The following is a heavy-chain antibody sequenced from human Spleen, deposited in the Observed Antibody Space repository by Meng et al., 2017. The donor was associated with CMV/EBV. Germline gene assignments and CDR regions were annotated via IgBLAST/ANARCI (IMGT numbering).Heavy chain of an antibody. J-gene: IGHJ4*02. CDR3: AHSPYYYDTSTYFRGDY. D-gene: IGHD3-22*01. Sequence: SSNSASWNWFRQSPSRGLEWLGRTYYYNSKWYNDYAVSVKSRIIVNPDTSQNLFSLRLNSVTPEDTALYYCAHSPYYYDTSTYFRGDYWGQGTLVTVSS. CDR1: SSNSAS. CDR2: TYYYNSKWYN. V-gene: IGHV6-1*01.